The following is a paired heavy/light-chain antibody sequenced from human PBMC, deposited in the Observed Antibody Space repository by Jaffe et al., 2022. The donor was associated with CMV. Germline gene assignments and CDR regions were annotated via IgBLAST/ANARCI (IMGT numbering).Heavy chain of an antibody. D-gene: IGHD1-26*01. CDR1: GFTFSTYS. V-gene: IGHV3-21*01. CDR3: ARDRGRGGGAVDFDF. Sequence: EVQLVESGGGLVKPGGSLRLSCAASGFTFSTYSMSWVRQAPGKGLEWVSSIISTNSKTYYAESVKGRFTISRDNAKNSLYLQMNSLRAEDTAVYYCARDRGRGGGAVDFDFWGQGTLVTVSS. CDR2: IISTNSKT. J-gene: IGHJ4*02.
Light chain of an antibody. J-gene: IGKJ1*01. CDR2: AAS. Sequence: DIQMTQSPSSLSASVGDRVTITCRASQTISTYLNWYQQKPGKAPKLLIYAASNLQSGVPSRFSGSGSGTDFTLTIRSLQPEDFAIYYCQQSYNNPRTFGQGTRVEIK. V-gene: IGKV1-39*01. CDR1: QTISTY. CDR3: QQSYNNPRT.